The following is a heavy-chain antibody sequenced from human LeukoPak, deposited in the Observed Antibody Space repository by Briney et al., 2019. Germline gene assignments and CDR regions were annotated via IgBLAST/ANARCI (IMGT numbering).Heavy chain of an antibody. J-gene: IGHJ5*02. CDR2: IYYSGST. Sequence: SETLSLTCAVYGGSFSGYYWSWIRQPPGKGLEWIGSIYYSGSTYYNPSLKSRVTISVDTSKNQFSLKLSSVTAADTAVYYCARDSSSSEEDNWFDPWGQGTLVTVSS. CDR3: ARDSSSSEEDNWFDP. V-gene: IGHV4-34*01. CDR1: GGSFSGYY. D-gene: IGHD6-6*01.